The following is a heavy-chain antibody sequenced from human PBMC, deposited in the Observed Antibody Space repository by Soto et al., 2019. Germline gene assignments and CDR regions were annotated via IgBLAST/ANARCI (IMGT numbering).Heavy chain of an antibody. J-gene: IGHJ2*01. CDR2: IIPILGIA. Sequence: SVKVSCKASGGTFSSYTISWVRQAPGQGLEWMGRIIPILGIANYAQKFQGRVTITADKSTSTAYMELSSLRSEDTAVYYCARVATMVRGVTYWYIDLWGRGTLVTVSS. CDR1: GGTFSSYT. CDR3: ARVATMVRGVTYWYIDL. D-gene: IGHD3-10*01. V-gene: IGHV1-69*02.